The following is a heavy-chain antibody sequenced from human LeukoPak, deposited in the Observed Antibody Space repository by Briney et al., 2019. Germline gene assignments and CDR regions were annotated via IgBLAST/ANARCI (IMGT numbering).Heavy chain of an antibody. CDR1: GYTFDIYN. Sequence: ASVKVSCKASGYTFDIYNVYWVRQVTGKGLEWMGWMNPRTGFAGYAQKFQDRVNMTRNTFITTAYMELTSLRSEDTAVYFCARGGIRDSNNVNYLYMDVWGKGTTVIVSS. J-gene: IGHJ6*04. CDR2: MNPRTGFA. CDR3: ARGGIRDSNNVNYLYMDV. D-gene: IGHD4-11*01. V-gene: IGHV1-8*01.